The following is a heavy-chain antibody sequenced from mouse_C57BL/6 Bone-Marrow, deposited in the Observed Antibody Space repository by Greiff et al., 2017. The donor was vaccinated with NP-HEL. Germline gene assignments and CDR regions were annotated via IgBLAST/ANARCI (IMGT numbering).Heavy chain of an antibody. CDR2: IYPGSGST. CDR3: ARSEIYYDYASWFAY. CDR1: GYTFTSYW. J-gene: IGHJ3*01. V-gene: IGHV1-55*01. D-gene: IGHD2-4*01. Sequence: QVQLQQSGAELVKPGASVKMSCKASGYTFTSYWITWVKQRPGQGLEWIGDIYPGSGSTNYNEKFKSKATLTVDTSSSTAYMQLSSLTSEDSAVYDCARSEIYYDYASWFAYWGQGTLVTVSA.